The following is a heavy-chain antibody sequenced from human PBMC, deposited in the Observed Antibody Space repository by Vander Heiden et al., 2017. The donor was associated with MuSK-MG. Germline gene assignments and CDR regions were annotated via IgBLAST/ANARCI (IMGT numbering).Heavy chain of an antibody. CDR3: ARGRFLEWFKMAVDP. D-gene: IGHD3-3*01. CDR2: ISSSSSYI. CDR1: GFTFSSYS. Sequence: EVQLVESGVGLVKPGGSLRLSCAASGFTFSSYSMNWVRQAPGKGLEWVSSISSSSSYIYYADSVKGRFTISRDNAKNSLYLQMNSLRAEDTAVYYCARGRFLEWFKMAVDPWGQGTLVTVSS. V-gene: IGHV3-21*01. J-gene: IGHJ5*02.